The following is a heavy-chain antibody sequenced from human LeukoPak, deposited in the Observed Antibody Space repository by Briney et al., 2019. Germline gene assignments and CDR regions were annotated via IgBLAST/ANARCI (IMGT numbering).Heavy chain of an antibody. CDR1: GYSISSGYY. J-gene: IGHJ4*02. Sequence: PSETLSLTCTVSGYSISSGYYWGWLRPPPGKGLEWIGSIYHRGTTYYNPSLKSRVTISVDMSKNHFSLKLSSVTAADTAVYYCARTYYDSSGSVPLDYWGQGTLVTVSS. CDR3: ARTYYDSSGSVPLDY. D-gene: IGHD3-22*01. V-gene: IGHV4-38-2*02. CDR2: IYHRGTT.